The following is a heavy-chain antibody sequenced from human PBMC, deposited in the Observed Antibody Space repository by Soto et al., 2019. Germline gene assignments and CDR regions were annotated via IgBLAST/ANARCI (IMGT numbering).Heavy chain of an antibody. Sequence: QVHLVESGGGVVQPGRSLRLSCAASGFSFSSYDMHWVRQAPGKGLEWVAMISYDGSDKYLSDSVKGRLTISRDNSKNTVSLERNSLRTKDTAAYYCAKGVPSPTQHAFDIWGQGTMVTVSS. J-gene: IGHJ3*02. CDR3: AKGVPSPTQHAFDI. CDR2: ISYDGSDK. CDR1: GFSFSSYD. V-gene: IGHV3-30*18.